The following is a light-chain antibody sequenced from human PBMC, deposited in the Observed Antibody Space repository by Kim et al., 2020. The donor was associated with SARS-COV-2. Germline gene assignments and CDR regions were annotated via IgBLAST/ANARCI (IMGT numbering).Light chain of an antibody. CDR3: QQYYSRGT. CDR2: DAS. Sequence: SAPLGDGVTISGRASQGITISLASYQQKPGKAPTLLIYDASRLESGAPSRFSGSGSGTEFTLSTTSLQPDDFATYYCQQYYSRGTFGQGTKVDI. CDR1: QGITIS. V-gene: IGKV1-5*01. J-gene: IGKJ1*01.